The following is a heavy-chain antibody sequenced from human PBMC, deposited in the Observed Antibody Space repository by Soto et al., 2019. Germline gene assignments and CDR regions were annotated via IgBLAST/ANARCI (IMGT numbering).Heavy chain of an antibody. CDR3: AKRASPANIDNWFDP. CDR2: IRGTGLNT. CDR1: GFVFKNFA. J-gene: IGHJ5*02. Sequence: LRLSCVGSGFVFKNFAINWVRQPPGKGLEWVSVIRGTGLNTYYAASVKGRFNISRDNSKNTVYLQMDSLKVEDTAVYYCAKRASPANIDNWFDPWGPGTQVTVSS. V-gene: IGHV3-23*01.